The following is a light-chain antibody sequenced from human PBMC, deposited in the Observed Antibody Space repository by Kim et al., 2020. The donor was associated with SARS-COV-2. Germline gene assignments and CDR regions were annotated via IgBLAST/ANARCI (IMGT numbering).Light chain of an antibody. CDR3: QRYDNVPPI. CDR1: QGVKLY. Sequence: DIQMTQSPPSVSASVGERVTITCQATQGVKLYLNCYQQKPERATKLLIYDASHLQGGVPSSFSECGSGTDFTYTISSLQPGYVATYYCQRYDNVPPIFGQGTKLEI. V-gene: IGKV1-33*01. CDR2: DAS. J-gene: IGKJ2*01.